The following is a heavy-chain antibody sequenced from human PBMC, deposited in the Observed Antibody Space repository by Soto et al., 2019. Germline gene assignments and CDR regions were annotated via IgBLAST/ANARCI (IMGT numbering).Heavy chain of an antibody. J-gene: IGHJ4*02. CDR1: GFTFSSYA. V-gene: IGHV3-23*01. CDR3: AKPGYLEQWLVRSDFDS. Sequence: PGGSLRLSCAASGFTFSSYAMSWVRQPPGKGLEWVSAISSSGGTTHYADSVKGRIIISGDNYKNTLYLQMNSLRAEDTAVYYCAKPGYLEQWLVRSDFDSGGQGTRFTVS. D-gene: IGHD6-19*01. CDR2: ISSSGGTT.